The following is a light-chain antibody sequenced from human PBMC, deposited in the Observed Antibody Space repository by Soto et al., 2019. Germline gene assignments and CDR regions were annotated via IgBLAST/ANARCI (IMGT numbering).Light chain of an antibody. Sequence: DIVMTQSPDSLAVSLGERATINCKSSQSVLYSSNNKNYLAWYQQKPGQPPKLLIYWASTRESGVPDRFSGSGSGTDFTLTISSLQAEDVAVYYCQQYYNTRLTFGGGTKVGIK. CDR1: QSVLYSSNNKNY. CDR2: WAS. CDR3: QQYYNTRLT. V-gene: IGKV4-1*01. J-gene: IGKJ4*01.